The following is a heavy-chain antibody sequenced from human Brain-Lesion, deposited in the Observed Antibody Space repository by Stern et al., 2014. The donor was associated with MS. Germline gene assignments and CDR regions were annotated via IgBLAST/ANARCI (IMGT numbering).Heavy chain of an antibody. CDR1: GYRFTSNW. Sequence: EMQLVESGAEVKKPGESLKISCKGSGYRFTSNWIGWVRQMPGNGLEWMGIIWPGDSDTRYSPSFQGQGTISADKSISTAYLQWSSLQASDTAMYYCARRGDSSSSGFDYWGQGTLVIVSS. CDR2: IWPGDSDT. CDR3: ARRGDSSSSGFDY. V-gene: IGHV5-51*01. D-gene: IGHD6-6*01. J-gene: IGHJ4*02.